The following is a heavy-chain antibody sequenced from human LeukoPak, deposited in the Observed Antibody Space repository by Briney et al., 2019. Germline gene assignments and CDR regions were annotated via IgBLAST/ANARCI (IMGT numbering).Heavy chain of an antibody. CDR3: ASHLGGTAVVTLDY. J-gene: IGHJ4*02. V-gene: IGHV3-30*07. Sequence: GGSLRLSCAASGFTFSSYAMHWVRQAPGKGLEWVAVISYDGSNKYYADSVKGRFTISRDNSKNTLYLQMNSLRAEDTAVYYCASHLGGTAVVTLDYWGQGTLVTVSS. CDR2: ISYDGSNK. CDR1: GFTFSSYA. D-gene: IGHD4-23*01.